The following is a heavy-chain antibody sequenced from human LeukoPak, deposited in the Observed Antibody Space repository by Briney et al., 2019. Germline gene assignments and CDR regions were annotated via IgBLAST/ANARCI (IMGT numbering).Heavy chain of an antibody. D-gene: IGHD4-17*01. CDR2: VNSDGSST. J-gene: IGHJ4*02. CDR3: VSGDYGNY. V-gene: IGHV3-74*01. Sequence: PGRSLRLSCAASGFTFDDYAMHWVRQAPGKGLVWVSRVNSDGSSTNYADSVEGRFTVSRDNAKNTLFLQMNSLRVEDTALYYCVSGDYGNYWGQGTLVTVSS. CDR1: GFTFDDYA.